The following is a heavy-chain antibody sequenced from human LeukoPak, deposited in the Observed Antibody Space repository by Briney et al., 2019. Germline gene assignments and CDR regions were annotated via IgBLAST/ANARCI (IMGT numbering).Heavy chain of an antibody. CDR2: FYRGDST. CDR1: GFTVSSSY. J-gene: IGHJ4*02. V-gene: IGHV3-53*01. D-gene: IGHD2-15*01. CDR3: AREVVSSPSYFDS. Sequence: GGSLRLSCAASGFTVSSSYMYWVRQAPGEGLGWVSFFYRGDSTYYAESVRGRFTISRDNSKNTLYLLMNSLIPEDTAVYYCAREVVSSPSYFDSWGQGTLVTVSS.